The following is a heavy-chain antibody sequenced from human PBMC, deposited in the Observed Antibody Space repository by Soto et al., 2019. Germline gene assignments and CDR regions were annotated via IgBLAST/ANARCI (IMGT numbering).Heavy chain of an antibody. CDR1: GFTFSAHY. CDR2: IKNKANSYTT. Sequence: EVQLVESGGGLVQPGGSLRLSCEASGFTFSAHYMDWVRQAPGKGLEWVGRIKNKANSYTTEYAASVEGRLTISREDSQNSLYLQMNSLKTEDTAVYYCARVSLVGPSGGRYFDYWGQGSQVAVSS. J-gene: IGHJ4*02. CDR3: ARVSLVGPSGGRYFDY. V-gene: IGHV3-72*01. D-gene: IGHD1-26*01.